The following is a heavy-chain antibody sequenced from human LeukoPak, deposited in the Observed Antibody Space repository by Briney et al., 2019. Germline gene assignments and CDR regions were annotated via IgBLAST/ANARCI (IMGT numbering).Heavy chain of an antibody. CDR3: ARNIVGPRQVDY. J-gene: IGHJ4*02. CDR1: GGSISSYY. D-gene: IGHD1-26*01. CDR2: IYHSGTT. V-gene: IGHV4-59*01. Sequence: SETLSLTCTVSGGSISSYYWSWFRQPPGKGLEWIGYIYHSGTTNYNPSLKSRVTISVDTSKSQFSLKLSSMTAADTAIYYCARNIVGPRQVDYWGQGTLVTVSS.